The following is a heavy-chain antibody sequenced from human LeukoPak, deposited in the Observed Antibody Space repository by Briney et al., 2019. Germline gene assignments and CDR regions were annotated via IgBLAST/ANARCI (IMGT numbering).Heavy chain of an antibody. Sequence: GGSLRLSCAASGFTFSSYGMHWVRQTPGKGLEWVAFVRYDGNSKYYADSVKGRFTISRDNSKNTLYLQMNSLRAEDTAVYYCATYSSSWYCFDYWGQGTLDTVSS. CDR1: GFTFSSYG. J-gene: IGHJ4*02. D-gene: IGHD6-13*01. CDR2: VRYDGNSK. V-gene: IGHV3-30*02. CDR3: ATYSSSWYCFDY.